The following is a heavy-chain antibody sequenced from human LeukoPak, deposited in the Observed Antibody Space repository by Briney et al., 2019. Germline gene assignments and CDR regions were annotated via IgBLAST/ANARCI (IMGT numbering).Heavy chain of an antibody. CDR3: TWRDPYYFDY. Sequence: VKVSCKVSGYTLTELSMHWVRQAPGKGLEWMGGFDPEDGETIYAQKFQGRVTMTRNTSISTAYMELSSLRAEDTAVYYCTWRDPYYFDYWGQGTLVTVSS. CDR1: GYTLTELS. J-gene: IGHJ4*02. V-gene: IGHV1-24*01. CDR2: FDPEDGET. D-gene: IGHD1-1*01.